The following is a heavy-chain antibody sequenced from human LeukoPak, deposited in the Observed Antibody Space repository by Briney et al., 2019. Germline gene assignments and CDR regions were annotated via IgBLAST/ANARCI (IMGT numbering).Heavy chain of an antibody. CDR1: GGSISSSSSC. V-gene: IGHV4-39*02. CDR3: AREKQGGSGSPPIDY. D-gene: IGHD3-10*01. Sequence: SETLSLTCTVSGGSISSSSSCWGWIRQPPGEGLEWIGSICYSGSTYHNPSLKSRLTMSVDTSKNQFSLRLSFVTAADTAVYYCAREKQGGSGSPPIDYWGQGTLVTVSS. CDR2: ICYSGST. J-gene: IGHJ4*02.